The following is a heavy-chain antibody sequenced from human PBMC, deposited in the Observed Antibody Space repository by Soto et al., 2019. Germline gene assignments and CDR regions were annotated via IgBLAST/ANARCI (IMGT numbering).Heavy chain of an antibody. CDR1: GYTFTNYD. CDR3: ARWPDGYYYYGMDV. J-gene: IGHJ6*02. CDR2: MNPNSGNT. Sequence: QVQLVQSGAEVKKPGASVKVSCKASGYTFTNYDINWMRQATGQGLEWMGWMNPNSGNTGYAQKFQGRVTMTRNTSISTAYMELSSLRSEDTAVYYCARWPDGYYYYGMDVWGQGTTVTVSS. V-gene: IGHV1-8*01.